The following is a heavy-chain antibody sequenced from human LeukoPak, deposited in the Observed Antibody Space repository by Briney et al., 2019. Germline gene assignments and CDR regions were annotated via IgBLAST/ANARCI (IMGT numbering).Heavy chain of an antibody. CDR3: TVSSGLDNWFDP. J-gene: IGHJ5*02. CDR2: IYYSGST. D-gene: IGHD3-22*01. CDR1: GGSISSGGYY. V-gene: IGHV4-31*03. Sequence: SETPSLTCTVSGGSISSGGYYWSWIRQHPGKGLEWIGYIYYSGSTYYNPSLKSRVTISVDTSKNQFSLKLSSVTAADTAVYYCTVSSGLDNWFDPWGQGTLVTVSS.